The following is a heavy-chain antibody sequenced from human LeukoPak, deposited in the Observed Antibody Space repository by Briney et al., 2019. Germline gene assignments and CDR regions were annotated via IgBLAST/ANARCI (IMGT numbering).Heavy chain of an antibody. CDR3: ARDGSGYGSFDY. D-gene: IGHD3-22*01. V-gene: IGHV3-23*01. Sequence: GGSLRLSCAASGFSFSNYEMNWVRQAPGKGLEWVSRVSGSGGSTYYADSVKGRFSISRDNSKNTLYLQMNNLRAEDTAVYYCARDGSGYGSFDYWGRGTLVTVSS. J-gene: IGHJ4*02. CDR1: GFSFSNYE. CDR2: VSGSGGST.